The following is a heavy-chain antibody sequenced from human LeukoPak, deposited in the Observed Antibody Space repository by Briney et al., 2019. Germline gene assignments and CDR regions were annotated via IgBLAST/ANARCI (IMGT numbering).Heavy chain of an antibody. CDR3: ARGGETSQWDAFDI. J-gene: IGHJ3*02. D-gene: IGHD3-16*01. CDR1: GGTFSSYA. V-gene: IGHV1-69*13. CDR2: IVPIFGTA. Sequence: RASVKVSCKASGGTFSSYAISWVRQAPGQGLEWMGGIVPIFGTANYAQKFQGRVTITADESTSTAYMELSSLRSEDTAVYYCARGGETSQWDAFDIWGQGTMVTVSS.